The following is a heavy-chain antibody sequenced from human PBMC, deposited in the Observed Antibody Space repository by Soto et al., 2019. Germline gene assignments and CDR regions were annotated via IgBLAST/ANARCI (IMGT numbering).Heavy chain of an antibody. V-gene: IGHV3-7*03. Sequence: GGSLRLSCAASGFTFSSYWMSWVRQAPGKGLEWVANIKQDGSEKYYVDSVKGRFTISRDNAKNSLYLQMNSLRAEDTAVYYCARVDRGSGWYRGAFDIWGQGTMVTV. CDR1: GFTFSSYW. D-gene: IGHD6-19*01. CDR3: ARVDRGSGWYRGAFDI. J-gene: IGHJ3*02. CDR2: IKQDGSEK.